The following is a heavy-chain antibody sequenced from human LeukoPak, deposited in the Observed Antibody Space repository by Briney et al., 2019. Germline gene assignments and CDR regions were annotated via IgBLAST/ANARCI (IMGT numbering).Heavy chain of an antibody. D-gene: IGHD6-6*01. CDR2: ISYSGST. CDR3: ATRSSGYYYGMDV. CDR1: GGSINSYY. J-gene: IGHJ6*02. Sequence: KPSETLSLTCTVSGGSINSYYYNWIRQPPGKGLECIGYISYSGSTNYNPSLRSRVTISIDTSKNQSSLKLSSVTAANTAVYYCATRSSGYYYGMDVWGQGTTVTVSS. V-gene: IGHV4-59*01.